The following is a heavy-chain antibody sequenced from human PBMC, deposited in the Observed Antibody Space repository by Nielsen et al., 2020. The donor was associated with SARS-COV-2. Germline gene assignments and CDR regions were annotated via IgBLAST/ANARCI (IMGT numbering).Heavy chain of an antibody. V-gene: IGHV1-18*04. CDR3: ARGRGNFTP. D-gene: IGHD4-23*01. CDR2: ISYNGDT. Sequence: ASVKVSCKASGYSFANYGISWVRQAPGQGLEWMGWISYNGDTNYSEKFQGRVTMTRDTFTSTGYMELRSLRFDDTAVYYCARGRGNFTPWGQGTLVTVSS. J-gene: IGHJ5*02. CDR1: GYSFANYG.